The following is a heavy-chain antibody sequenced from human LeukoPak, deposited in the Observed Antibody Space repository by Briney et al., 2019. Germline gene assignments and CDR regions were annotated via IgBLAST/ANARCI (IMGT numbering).Heavy chain of an antibody. CDR1: GYSFTSYW. J-gene: IGHJ4*02. CDR3: ALGDSPAGLDLDY. D-gene: IGHD3-22*01. CDR2: IYPGDSDT. V-gene: IGHV5-51*01. Sequence: LGESLKISCKGSGYSFTSYWIAWVRQMPGKGLEWLGIIYPGDSDTRYSPSFQGQVTISADKSINTAYLQWNSLKASDTAIYYCALGDSPAGLDLDYWGQGTLVTVSS.